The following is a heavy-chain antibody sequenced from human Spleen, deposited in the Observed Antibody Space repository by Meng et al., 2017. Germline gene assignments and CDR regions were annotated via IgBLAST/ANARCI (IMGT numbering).Heavy chain of an antibody. D-gene: IGHD3-9*01. J-gene: IGHJ4*02. V-gene: IGHV1-69*05. CDR3: ARGNYDILTRYYIILDF. Sequence: SVKVSCKASGVTFSNYAISWVRQAPGQGLEWMGGIIPMFGTTKYAQKFQGRVTITTDEITTDESTATAHMELSSLRSEDTAVYFCARGNYDILTRYYIILDFWGQGTPVTVSS. CDR2: IIPMFGTT. CDR1: GVTFSNYA.